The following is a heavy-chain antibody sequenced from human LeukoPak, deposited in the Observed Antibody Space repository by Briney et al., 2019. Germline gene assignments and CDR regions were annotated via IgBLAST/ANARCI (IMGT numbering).Heavy chain of an antibody. CDR3: ATLPDYGDYGGWFDP. CDR2: IYHSGST. Sequence: SETLSLTCAVSGGSISSSNWWSWVRQPPGKGLEWIGEIYHSGSTNYNPSLKSRVTVSVDTPKNQFSLNLTSVTAADTAVYYCATLPDYGDYGGWFDPWGQGTLVTVSS. V-gene: IGHV4-4*02. D-gene: IGHD4-17*01. J-gene: IGHJ5*02. CDR1: GGSISSSNW.